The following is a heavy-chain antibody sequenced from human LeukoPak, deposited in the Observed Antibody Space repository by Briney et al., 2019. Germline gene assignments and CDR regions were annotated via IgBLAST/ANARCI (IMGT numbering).Heavy chain of an antibody. CDR2: IRYDGSNK. CDR3: AKDLPNYGSGSSPSN. Sequence: GGSLRLSCATSGFTFSSYGMHWVRQAPGKGLEWVAFIRYDGSNKYYADSVKGRFTISRDNSKNTLYLQMNSLRAEDTAIYYCAKDLPNYGSGSSPSNWGQGTLVTVSS. V-gene: IGHV3-30*02. J-gene: IGHJ4*02. D-gene: IGHD3-10*01. CDR1: GFTFSSYG.